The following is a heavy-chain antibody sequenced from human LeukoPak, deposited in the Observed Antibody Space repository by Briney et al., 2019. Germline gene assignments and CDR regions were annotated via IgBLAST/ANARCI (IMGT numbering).Heavy chain of an antibody. CDR1: GGSISSGGYY. CDR2: IYYSGST. V-gene: IGHV4-31*03. Sequence: SETLSLTCTVSGGSISSGGYYWSWIRQHPGKGLEWIGYIYYSGSTYYNPSLKSRVTISVDTSKNQFSLKLSSVTAADTAVYYCARVSYDILTGYYDFDYWGQGTLVTVSS. D-gene: IGHD3-9*01. J-gene: IGHJ4*02. CDR3: ARVSYDILTGYYDFDY.